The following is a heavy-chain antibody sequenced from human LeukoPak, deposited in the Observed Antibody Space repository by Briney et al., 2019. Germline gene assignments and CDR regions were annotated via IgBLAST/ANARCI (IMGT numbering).Heavy chain of an antibody. CDR1: GGSISSSSYY. J-gene: IGHJ5*02. CDR3: ARRGIKYSGSYRSFDP. V-gene: IGHV4-39*01. Sequence: NSSETLSLTCTVSGGSISSSSYYWGWIRQPPGKGLEWIGSIYYSGSTYYNPSLKSRVTISVDTSKNQFSLKLSSVTAADTAVYYCARRGIKYSGSYRSFDPWGQGTLVTVSS. D-gene: IGHD1-26*01. CDR2: IYYSGST.